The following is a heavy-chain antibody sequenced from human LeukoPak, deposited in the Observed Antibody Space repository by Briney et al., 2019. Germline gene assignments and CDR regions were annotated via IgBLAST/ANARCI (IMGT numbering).Heavy chain of an antibody. D-gene: IGHD3-9*01. CDR3: ATNYEILSGYPKNYYLHI. V-gene: IGHV1-69*06. J-gene: IGHJ3*02. CDR2: SIPLFRTA. Sequence: GSSVKVSCKASGGTFSSYAISWVRQAPGQGPEWMGGSIPLFRTANYAQKFQGRVTITADRYTHTALMEPSSLRSEDTAMYYCATNYEILSGYPKNYYLHIWGQGTMVTVSS. CDR1: GGTFSSYA.